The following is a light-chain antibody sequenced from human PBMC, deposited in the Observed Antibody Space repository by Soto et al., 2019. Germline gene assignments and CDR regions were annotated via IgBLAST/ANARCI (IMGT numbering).Light chain of an antibody. Sequence: QSVLTQPASVSGSPGQSITISCTGTSSDVGSYNLVSWYQQHPGKAPKLMIYEGSKRPSGVSNRFSGSKSGNTASLTISGLQAEDEADYYCCSYAGSSTFWAFGGGTKLTVL. J-gene: IGLJ3*02. CDR3: CSYAGSSTFWA. CDR2: EGS. V-gene: IGLV2-23*03. CDR1: SSDVGSYNL.